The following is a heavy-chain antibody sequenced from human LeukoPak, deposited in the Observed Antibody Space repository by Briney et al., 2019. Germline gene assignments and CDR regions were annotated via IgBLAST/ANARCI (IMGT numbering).Heavy chain of an antibody. J-gene: IGHJ4*02. CDR2: MDPSGIT. CDR1: GGSFSTYY. D-gene: IGHD1-1*01. Sequence: SETLSLTCAVYGGSFSTYYWSWIRQAPGKGLEWIGVMDPSGITNYTPYLKSRVTIVGDPSKKQFSLKMTSVTAADTAVYYCARGRSRIQLLGYFDYWGQGTLVTVSS. V-gene: IGHV4-34*01. CDR3: ARGRSRIQLLGYFDY.